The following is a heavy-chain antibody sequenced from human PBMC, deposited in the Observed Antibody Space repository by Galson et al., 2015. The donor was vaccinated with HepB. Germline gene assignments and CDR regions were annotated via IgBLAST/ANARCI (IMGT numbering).Heavy chain of an antibody. CDR1: GYTFTGYY. V-gene: IGHV1-2*06. CDR3: ARVEEGYSGYDYLSDYYYGMDV. Sequence: SVKVSCKASGYTFTGYYRHWVRQAPGQGLEGMGRINPNSGGTNYAQKFQGRVTMTRDTSISTAYMELSRLRSDDTAVYYCARVEEGYSGYDYLSDYYYGMDVWGQGTTVTVSS. CDR2: INPNSGGT. D-gene: IGHD5-12*01. J-gene: IGHJ6*02.